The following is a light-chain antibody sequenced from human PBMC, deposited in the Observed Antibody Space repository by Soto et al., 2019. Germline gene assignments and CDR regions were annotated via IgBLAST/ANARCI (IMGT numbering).Light chain of an antibody. V-gene: IGKV1-12*01. CDR1: QGISSW. J-gene: IGKJ4*01. CDR2: AAS. CDR3: QYYDNWRLS. Sequence: DIQMTQSPSSVSASVGDRVTITCRATQGISSWLAWYQQKPGKAPKLLIYAASSLQSGVPSRFSGSGSGTDFTLTINNLQPEDFAVYYCQYYDNWRLSFGGGTTVEIK.